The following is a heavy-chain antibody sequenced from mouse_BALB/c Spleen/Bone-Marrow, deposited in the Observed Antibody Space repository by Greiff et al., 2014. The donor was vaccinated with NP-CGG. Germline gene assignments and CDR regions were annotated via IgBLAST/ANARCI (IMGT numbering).Heavy chain of an antibody. D-gene: IGHD5-1-1*01. CDR2: ISSDSSTI. CDR1: GFTFSSFG. J-gene: IGHJ4*01. CDR3: ERSKYVGYYAMDY. V-gene: IGHV5-17*02. Sequence: EVQRVESGGGLVQPGGSRKLSCAASGFTFSSFGIHWVRQAPEKGLEWVAYISSDSSTIYYADTVKGTFTISRDNPKNTLFLQMTSLRSEDTAMYYCERSKYVGYYAMDYWGQGTSVTVSS.